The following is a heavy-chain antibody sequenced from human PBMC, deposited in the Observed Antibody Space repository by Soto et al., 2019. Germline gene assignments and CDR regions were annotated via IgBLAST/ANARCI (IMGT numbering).Heavy chain of an antibody. J-gene: IGHJ4*02. CDR3: AKELRHDHNLAYFPH. Sequence: PGGSLRLSCAASGFTFKSYAVSWVRQAPGKGLEWVSVITGSGDSTYYADSVKGRFTISRDNSKNTLYLQMNSLRAEDTAVYYCAKELRHDHNLAYFPHWGQGTLVTLSS. CDR1: GFTFKSYA. D-gene: IGHD2-21*01. V-gene: IGHV3-23*01. CDR2: ITGSGDST.